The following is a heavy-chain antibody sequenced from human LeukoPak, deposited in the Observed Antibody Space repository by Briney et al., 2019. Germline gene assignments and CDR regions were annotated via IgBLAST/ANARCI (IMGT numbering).Heavy chain of an antibody. V-gene: IGHV3-33*01. Sequence: PGRSLRLSCAASGFTFSSYGMHWVRQAPGKGLEWVAVIWYDGSNKYYADSVKGRFTISRDNSKNTLYLQMNSLRAEDTAVYYCARETGGNYGSGSYCKVFWFDPWGQGTLVTVSS. CDR3: ARETGGNYGSGSYCKVFWFDP. CDR1: GFTFSSYG. CDR2: IWYDGSNK. D-gene: IGHD3-10*01. J-gene: IGHJ5*02.